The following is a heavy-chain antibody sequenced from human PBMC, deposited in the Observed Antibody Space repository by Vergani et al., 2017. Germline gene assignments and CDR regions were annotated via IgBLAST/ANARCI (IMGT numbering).Heavy chain of an antibody. CDR2: INPSGGHT. D-gene: IGHD3-9*01. CDR3: ARGDYGILTGYRY. Sequence: QVQVVQSGAEVKKSGASVKVSCKTSGYTFSNYYMHWVRQAPGQGLGWMGIINPSGGHTNYAQKFQGRVTMTRDTSTSTVYMELSSLRSEDTAIYYCARGDYGILTGYRYWGKGTLITVSA. V-gene: IGHV1-46*03. CDR1: GYTFSNYY. J-gene: IGHJ4*02.